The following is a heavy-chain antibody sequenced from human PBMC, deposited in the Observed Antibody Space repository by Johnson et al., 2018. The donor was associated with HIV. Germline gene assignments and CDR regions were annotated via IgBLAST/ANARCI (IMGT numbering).Heavy chain of an antibody. D-gene: IGHD2/OR15-2a*01. Sequence: VQLVESGGGLVQPGGSLRLSCAASGFTVSSNYMSWVRQAPGKGLVWVSRINSYGSSTSYADSVKGRFTISRDNSKHTLYLQMNSLRAEDTALYYCAREKIVQGGAFDIWGQGTVVTVSS. CDR2: INSYGSST. CDR1: GFTVSSNY. CDR3: AREKIVQGGAFDI. J-gene: IGHJ3*02. V-gene: IGHV3-74*01.